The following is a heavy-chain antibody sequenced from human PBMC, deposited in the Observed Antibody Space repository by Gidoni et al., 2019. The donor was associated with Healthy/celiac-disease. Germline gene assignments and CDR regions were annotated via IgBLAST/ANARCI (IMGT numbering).Heavy chain of an antibody. D-gene: IGHD3-22*01. J-gene: IGHJ4*02. CDR3: AAPPGADYYDSSGIYFDY. V-gene: IGHV3-30*04. CDR2: ISYDGSNK. Sequence: QVQLVESGGGVVQPGRSLRLSCAASGFTFSSYAMHWVRQAPGKGLEWVAFISYDGSNKYYADSVKGRFTISRDDSKNTLYLQMNSLRAEDTAVYYCAAPPGADYYDSSGIYFDYWGQGTLVTVSS. CDR1: GFTFSSYA.